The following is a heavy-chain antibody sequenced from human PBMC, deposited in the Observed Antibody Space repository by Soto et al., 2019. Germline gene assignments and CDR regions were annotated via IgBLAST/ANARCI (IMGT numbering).Heavy chain of an antibody. D-gene: IGHD3-22*01. CDR2: IKSKTDGGTT. CDR3: TTDPVTMIVVVPSSG. Sequence: GGSLSLSCAASGFTFSTYSMNWVRQAPGKGLEWVGRIKSKTDGGTTDYAAPVKGRFTISRDDSKNTLYLQMNSLKTEDTAVYYCTTDPVTMIVVVPSSGWGQGTLVTVSS. V-gene: IGHV3-15*07. J-gene: IGHJ4*02. CDR1: GFTFSTYS.